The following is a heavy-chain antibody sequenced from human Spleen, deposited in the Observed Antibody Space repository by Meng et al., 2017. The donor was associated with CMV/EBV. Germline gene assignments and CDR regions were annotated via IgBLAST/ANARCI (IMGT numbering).Heavy chain of an antibody. V-gene: IGHV4-34*01. J-gene: IGHJ4*02. CDR3: ARGRSSGIVVVPAANFDY. CDR1: GGSFSGYY. D-gene: IGHD2-2*01. Sequence: QGQLQGAGPGLVKPSRTLSLTCAVYGGSFSGYYWSWIRQPPGKGLEWIGEINHSGSTNYNPSLKSRVTISVDTSKNQFSLKLSSVTAADTAVYYCARGRSSGIVVVPAANFDYWGQGTLVTVSS. CDR2: INHSGST.